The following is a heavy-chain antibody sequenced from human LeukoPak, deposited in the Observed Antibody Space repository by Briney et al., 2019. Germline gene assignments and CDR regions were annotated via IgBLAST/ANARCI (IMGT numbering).Heavy chain of an antibody. CDR1: GFTVSSNY. J-gene: IGHJ6*02. V-gene: IGHV3-66*01. Sequence: GGSLRLSCAASGFTVSSNYMSWVRQARGKGLEGVSVIYSGGSTYYADSVKGRFTISRDNSKNTLYLQMNSLRAEDTAVYYCARDRSVLTRPPILYGMDVWGQGTTVTVSS. D-gene: IGHD3-9*01. CDR2: IYSGGST. CDR3: ARDRSVLTRPPILYGMDV.